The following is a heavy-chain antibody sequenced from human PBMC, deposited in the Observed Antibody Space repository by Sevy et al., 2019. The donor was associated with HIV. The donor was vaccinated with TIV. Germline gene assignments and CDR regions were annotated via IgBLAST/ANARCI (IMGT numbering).Heavy chain of an antibody. CDR2: ISAYNGNT. CDR1: GYTFTSYG. Sequence: ASVKVSCKASGYTFTSYGISWVRQAPGQGLEWMGWISAYNGNTNYAQKLQGRVTMTTDTSTSTAYMELRSLRSDDTAVYYCARDRFTYCSGGSCNGNYYYYYGMDVWGQGTTVTVSS. D-gene: IGHD2-15*01. J-gene: IGHJ6*02. V-gene: IGHV1-18*01. CDR3: ARDRFTYCSGGSCNGNYYYYYGMDV.